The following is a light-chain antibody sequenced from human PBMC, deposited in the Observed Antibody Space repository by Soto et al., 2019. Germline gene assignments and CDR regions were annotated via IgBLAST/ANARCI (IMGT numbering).Light chain of an antibody. CDR2: DAS. CDR1: QRINNN. V-gene: IGKV3-11*01. Sequence: EIVMTQSPVTLSVSPGERVALSCRASQRINNNLAWYQQKPGQAPRLLIYDASNRATGIPARLSGSGSGTDFTLTISSLEPEDFAVYYCQQRSNWPRTFGQGTKVDIK. CDR3: QQRSNWPRT. J-gene: IGKJ1*01.